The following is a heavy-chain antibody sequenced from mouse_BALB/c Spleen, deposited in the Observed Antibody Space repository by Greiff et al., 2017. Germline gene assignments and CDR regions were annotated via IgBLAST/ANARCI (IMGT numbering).Heavy chain of an antibody. J-gene: IGHJ4*01. CDR1: GYSITSDCA. V-gene: IGHV3-2*02. Sequence: EVQLQESGPGLVKPSQSLSLTCTVTGYSITSDCAWNWIRQFPGNKLEWMGYISYSGSTSYNPSLKSRISITRDTSKNQFFLQLNSVTTEDTATYYCARKKYGNYGYAMDYWGQGTSVTVSS. CDR2: ISYSGST. CDR3: ARKKYGNYGYAMDY. D-gene: IGHD2-10*02.